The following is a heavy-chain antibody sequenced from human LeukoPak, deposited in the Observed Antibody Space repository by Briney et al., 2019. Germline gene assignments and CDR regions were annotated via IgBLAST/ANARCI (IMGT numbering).Heavy chain of an antibody. CDR3: ARRNSSGSPYYYYYGMDV. CDR1: GFPFSSYG. J-gene: IGHJ6*02. D-gene: IGHD3-22*01. Sequence: GGSLRLSCSASGFPFSSYGMHWVRQAPGKGREWVSYTIGSGSTTYYADSVKGRLIISRDNAKNSLYLQMNSLRAEDTAVYYCARRNSSGSPYYYYYGMDVWGQGTTVTVSS. CDR2: TIGSGSTT. V-gene: IGHV3-48*01.